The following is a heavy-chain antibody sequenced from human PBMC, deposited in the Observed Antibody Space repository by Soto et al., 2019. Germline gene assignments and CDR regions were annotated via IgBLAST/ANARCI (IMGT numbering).Heavy chain of an antibody. Sequence: QVQLVESGGGVVQPGRSLRLSCAASGFTFSSYGMHWVRQAPGKGLEWVAGISYDGSNKYYADSVKGRFTISRDNSKNTLYLQKNCLRAEDTAVYYCAKDSGSIVVVVAATFDYWGQGTLVTVSS. CDR2: ISYDGSNK. J-gene: IGHJ4*02. CDR1: GFTFSSYG. V-gene: IGHV3-30*18. CDR3: AKDSGSIVVVVAATFDY. D-gene: IGHD2-15*01.